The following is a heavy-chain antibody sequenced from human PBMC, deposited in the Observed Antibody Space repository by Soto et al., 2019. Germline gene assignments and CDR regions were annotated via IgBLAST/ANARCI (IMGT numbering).Heavy chain of an antibody. CDR1: GYTFTRYA. Sequence: QVQLVQSGAEEKKPGGSVKISCKAPGYTFTRYAMNWVRQAPGQRLEWMGRINAGNGNTEYSQKFQGRITITKDTQASTIYMELSSLKYEETAVYYCAREPLYFGMDVWGQGTTVTASS. V-gene: IGHV1-3*05. CDR2: INAGNGNT. J-gene: IGHJ6*02. CDR3: AREPLYFGMDV.